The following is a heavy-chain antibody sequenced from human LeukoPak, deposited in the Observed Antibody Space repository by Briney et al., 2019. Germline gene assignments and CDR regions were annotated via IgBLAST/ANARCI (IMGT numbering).Heavy chain of an antibody. CDR2: IYYSGTT. Sequence: PSETLSLTCTVSGDSLTTYYWNWIRQPPGKGLEWIGYIYYSGTTNYNPSLKSRLTISLDTSKNQFSLKLSSMTAADTAVYYCARATTVTTRFDPWGQGTLVIVSS. V-gene: IGHV4-59*12. CDR1: GDSLTTYY. CDR3: ARATTVTTRFDP. J-gene: IGHJ5*02. D-gene: IGHD4-17*01.